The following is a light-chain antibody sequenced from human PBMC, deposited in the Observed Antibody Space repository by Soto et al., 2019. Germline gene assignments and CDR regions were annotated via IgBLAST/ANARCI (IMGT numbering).Light chain of an antibody. CDR3: HYYDDSPPFP. CDR2: GAY. Sequence: VLTQSPGTLSLSPGERATFSCRGSQSVSSRFLAWYQQKPGQAPRLLIYGAYSRATGIPDRFSGSGSGTDFTLTISRLEPEDFAVYYCHYYDDSPPFPCGPGTKVDIK. CDR1: QSVSSRF. V-gene: IGKV3-20*01. J-gene: IGKJ3*01.